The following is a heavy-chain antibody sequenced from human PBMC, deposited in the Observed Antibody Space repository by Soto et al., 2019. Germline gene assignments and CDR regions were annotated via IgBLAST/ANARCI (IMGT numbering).Heavy chain of an antibody. CDR2: IYWNDDK. CDR3: AKSGSSGWYGWFDP. V-gene: IGHV2-5*01. J-gene: IGHJ5*02. Sequence: ESGPTLVNPTQTLTLTCIFSGFSLRTSGVGVGWIRQPPGKALEWLGFIYWNDDKRYSPSLKSRLTITKDTPKNQVVLTMKNMDPVDTATYYCAKSGSSGWYGWFDPWGQGTLVTVS. D-gene: IGHD6-19*01. CDR1: GFSLRTSGVG.